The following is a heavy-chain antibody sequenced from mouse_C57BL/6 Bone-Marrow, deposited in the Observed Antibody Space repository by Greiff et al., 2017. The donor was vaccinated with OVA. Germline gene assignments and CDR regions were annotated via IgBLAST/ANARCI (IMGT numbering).Heavy chain of an antibody. CDR2: INPSNGGT. CDR3: TRAYDGSSSYLDY. Sequence: QVQLQQPGTELVKPGASVKLSCKASGYTFTSYWMHWVKQRPGQGLEWIGNINPSNGGTNSNEKFKSKATLTVDNSSSTAYMQLSSLTSEDSADYSCTRAYDGSSSYLDYWGQGTTRTVSS. V-gene: IGHV1-53*01. D-gene: IGHD1-1*01. CDR1: GYTFTSYW. J-gene: IGHJ2*01.